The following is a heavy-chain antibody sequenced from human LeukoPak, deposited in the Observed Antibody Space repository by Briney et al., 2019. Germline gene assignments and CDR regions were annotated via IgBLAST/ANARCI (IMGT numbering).Heavy chain of an antibody. CDR2: ISSSSSYI. J-gene: IGHJ4*02. CDR1: GFTFSSYS. D-gene: IGHD2-8*02. V-gene: IGHV3-21*01. CDR3: ARGAGGKTDY. Sequence: GGSLRLSCAASGFTFSSYSMNWVRQAPGRGLEWVSSISSSSSYIYYADSVKGRFTISRDNAKNSLYLQMNSLRAEDTAVYYCARGAGGKTDYWGQGTLVTVSS.